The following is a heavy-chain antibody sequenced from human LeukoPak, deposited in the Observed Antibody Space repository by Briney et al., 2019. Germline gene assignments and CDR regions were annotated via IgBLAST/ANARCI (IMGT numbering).Heavy chain of an antibody. CDR2: ISFHGTDT. J-gene: IGHJ4*02. CDR1: GFTFISYA. Sequence: PGGSLRLSCAASGFTFISYAIHWVSQAPGEGLEWVAVISFHGTDTFYADSVKGRFTISRDNSKSTLLLQMNSLRAEDTAVYYCAKVRWDNSGWYYLDSWGQGTLVTVSS. V-gene: IGHV3-30*04. CDR3: AKVRWDNSGWYYLDS. D-gene: IGHD6-19*01.